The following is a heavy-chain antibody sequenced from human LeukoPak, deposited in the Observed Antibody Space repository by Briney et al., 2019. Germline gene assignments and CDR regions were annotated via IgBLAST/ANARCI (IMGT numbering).Heavy chain of an antibody. D-gene: IGHD6-6*01. V-gene: IGHV3-30*03. CDR1: GFTFSSYG. Sequence: GGSLRLSCAASGFTFSSYGMHWVRQAPGKGLEWVAVISYDGSNKYYADSVKGRFTISRDNSKNTLYLQMNRLRSDDTAVYYCARDPPGSAASRQVFDVWGQGTMVTVSS. CDR2: ISYDGSNK. J-gene: IGHJ3*01. CDR3: ARDPPGSAASRQVFDV.